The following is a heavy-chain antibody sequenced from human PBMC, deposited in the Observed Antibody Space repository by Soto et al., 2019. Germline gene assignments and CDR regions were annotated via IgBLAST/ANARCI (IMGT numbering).Heavy chain of an antibody. V-gene: IGHV1-24*01. CDR2: FDPEDVET. Sequence: ASVKVSCKVSGYTLTELSMHWVRQAPGKGLEWMGGFDPEDVETIYAQKFQGRVTMTEDTSTDTAYMELSSLRSEDTAVYYCATCDYGDYVFDYWGQGTLVTVSS. J-gene: IGHJ4*02. CDR3: ATCDYGDYVFDY. D-gene: IGHD4-17*01. CDR1: GYTLTELS.